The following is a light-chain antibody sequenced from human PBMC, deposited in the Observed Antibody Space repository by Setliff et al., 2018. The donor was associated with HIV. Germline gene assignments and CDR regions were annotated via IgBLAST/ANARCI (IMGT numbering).Light chain of an antibody. J-gene: IGLJ3*02. CDR3: AAWDDSLTTVL. CDR2: RTN. V-gene: IGLV1-47*01. CDR1: NSNIGGNY. Sequence: QSVLTQPPSASGTPGQRVTISCSRSNSNIGGNYVSWYQHIPGTAPKLLIYRTNQRPSGVPDRFSGSKSGTSASLAISGLRPEDESDYYCAAWDDSLTTVLFGGGTKVTVL.